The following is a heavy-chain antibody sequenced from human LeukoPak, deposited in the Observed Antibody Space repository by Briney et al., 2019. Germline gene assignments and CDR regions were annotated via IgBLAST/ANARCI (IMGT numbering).Heavy chain of an antibody. Sequence: GGSLRLSCAASGFIFSDHYMDWVRQAPGKGLEWVGRPRNEANTYTTKYAASVKGRFTISRDDSKNSLYLQMNSLKTEDTAVYYCASPVGATTVRAFDIWGQGTMVTVSS. D-gene: IGHD1-26*01. CDR2: PRNEANTYTT. CDR1: GFIFSDHY. J-gene: IGHJ3*02. V-gene: IGHV3-72*01. CDR3: ASPVGATTVRAFDI.